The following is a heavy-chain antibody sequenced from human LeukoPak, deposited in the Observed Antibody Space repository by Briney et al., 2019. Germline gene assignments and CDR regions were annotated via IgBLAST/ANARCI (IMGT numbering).Heavy chain of an antibody. D-gene: IGHD2-2*02. CDR1: RFTFSSYA. CDR2: ISGSGDST. CDR3: ARGRYCTSTTCYIDQ. V-gene: IGHV3-23*01. J-gene: IGHJ5*02. Sequence: PGGSLRLSCAASRFTFSSYALTRVRQAPGKGLEWVSGISGSGDSTYYADSVKGRFTISRDNSKNTLYLQMNSLRAEDTAVYYCARGRYCTSTTCYIDQWGQGTLVTVSS.